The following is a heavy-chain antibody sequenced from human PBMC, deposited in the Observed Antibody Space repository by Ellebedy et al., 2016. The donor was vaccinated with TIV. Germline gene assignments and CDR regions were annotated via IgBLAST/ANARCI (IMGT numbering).Heavy chain of an antibody. J-gene: IGHJ2*01. Sequence: AASVKVSCKASGGTFSSYAIYWVRQAPGQGLEWMGRIIPFLGITDYAQKFQDRVTMTADTSTSTAYMELRSLRSEDTAVYYCARGESCSGGSCYSGWYFDLWGRGTLVTVSS. V-gene: IGHV1-69*04. CDR1: GGTFSSYA. CDR2: IIPFLGIT. CDR3: ARGESCSGGSCYSGWYFDL. D-gene: IGHD2-15*01.